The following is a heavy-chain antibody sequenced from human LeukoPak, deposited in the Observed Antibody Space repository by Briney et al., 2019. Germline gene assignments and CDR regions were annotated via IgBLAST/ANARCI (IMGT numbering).Heavy chain of an antibody. CDR2: ISSNGGST. V-gene: IGHV3-64*01. D-gene: IGHD3-22*01. J-gene: IGHJ4*02. CDR3: ARDHGPGNYYDSSAYYNY. CDR1: GFTFSSYA. Sequence: GGSLRLSCAASGFTFSSYAMHWVRQAPGKGLEYVSAISSNGGSTYYANSVKGRFTISRDNSKNSLYLQMNSLSAEDTAVYYCARDHGPGNYYDSSAYYNYWGQGTLVTVSS.